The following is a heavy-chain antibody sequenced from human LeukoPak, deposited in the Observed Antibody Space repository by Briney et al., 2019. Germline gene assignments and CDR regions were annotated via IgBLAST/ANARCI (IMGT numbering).Heavy chain of an antibody. V-gene: IGHV3-7*01. CDR3: AKGDRGDYVGYYFDY. D-gene: IGHD4-17*01. CDR1: GFTFSSYW. J-gene: IGHJ4*02. CDR2: IKHDGSAQ. Sequence: PGGSLRLSCAASGFTFSSYWMNWVRQAPGEGLEWVANIKHDGSAQYYVDSVKGRFTISRDNAKNSLYLQINSLRAEDTAIYYCAKGDRGDYVGYYFDYWGQGTQVTVFS.